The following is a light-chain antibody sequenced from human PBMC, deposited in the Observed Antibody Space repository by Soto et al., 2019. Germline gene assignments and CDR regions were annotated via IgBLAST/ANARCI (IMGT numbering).Light chain of an antibody. CDR1: QGISNY. CDR3: QTYNNAPRT. Sequence: DIQMTQSPSSLSASVGDTVTITCRASQGISNYLAWYQQKPGQVPNLLIYAASTLQSGVPSRFSGSGSGTDFTLPISSLRPEDVATYYCQTYNNAPRTFGQGTKVEI. V-gene: IGKV1-27*01. J-gene: IGKJ1*01. CDR2: AAS.